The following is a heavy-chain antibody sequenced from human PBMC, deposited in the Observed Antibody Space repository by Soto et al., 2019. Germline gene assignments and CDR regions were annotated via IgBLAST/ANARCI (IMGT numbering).Heavy chain of an antibody. CDR2: FDPEDGET. CDR1: GYTLTELS. J-gene: IGHJ5*02. V-gene: IGHV1-24*01. CDR3: ATARPNGTTPCFDP. D-gene: IGHD1-7*01. Sequence: ASVKVSCKVSGYTLTELSMHWVRQAPGKGLEWMGGFDPEDGETIYAQKFQGRVTMTEDTSTDTAYMELSNLRSEDTAVYYCATARPNGTTPCFDPWGHGPLLTVSP.